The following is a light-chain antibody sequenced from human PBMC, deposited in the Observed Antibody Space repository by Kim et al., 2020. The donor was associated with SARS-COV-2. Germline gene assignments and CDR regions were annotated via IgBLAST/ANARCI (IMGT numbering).Light chain of an antibody. CDR2: GAS. CDR3: QHYGSSVLT. J-gene: IGKJ4*01. CDR1: QSVRSTH. V-gene: IGKV3-20*01. Sequence: PGERATLSCRASQSVRSTHLAWYQQKPGQAPRLFIYGASSRATGIPDRVSGSGSGTDFTLTITRLEPEDFAVYYCQHYGSSVLTFGGGTKVDIK.